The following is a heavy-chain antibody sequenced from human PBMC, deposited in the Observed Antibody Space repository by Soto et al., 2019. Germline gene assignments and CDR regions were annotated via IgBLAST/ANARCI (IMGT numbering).Heavy chain of an antibody. Sequence: GESLKISCKGAGYSFPTYWLAWVRQTPGRGLEYMGIIYPGDSDSRYSPAFQGQVTISADKSINTAYLQWTSLKASDTAIYYCARSRVSTPRLEDPFDIWGQGTMVTVSS. D-gene: IGHD5-12*01. CDR1: GYSFPTYW. J-gene: IGHJ3*02. CDR3: ARSRVSTPRLEDPFDI. CDR2: IYPGDSDS. V-gene: IGHV5-51*01.